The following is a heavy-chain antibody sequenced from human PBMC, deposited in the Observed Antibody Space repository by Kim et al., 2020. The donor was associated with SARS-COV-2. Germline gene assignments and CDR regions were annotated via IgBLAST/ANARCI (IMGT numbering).Heavy chain of an antibody. CDR2: IKTDGTGI. Sequence: GGSLTLSCAASGFTFSSYWMHWVRQAPGKGLVWVSRIKTDGTGISYADSVKGRFTISRDNAKNTLYLQMNSLRVEDTAVYYCSRDGARGGSSDYWGQGTLVTVSS. J-gene: IGHJ4*02. V-gene: IGHV3-74*01. D-gene: IGHD6-6*01. CDR1: GFTFSSYW. CDR3: SRDGARGGSSDY.